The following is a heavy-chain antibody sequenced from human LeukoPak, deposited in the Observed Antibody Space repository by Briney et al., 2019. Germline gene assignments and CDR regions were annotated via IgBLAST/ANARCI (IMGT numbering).Heavy chain of an antibody. D-gene: IGHD3-10*01. Sequence: ASVKVSCKASGYTFTSYDINWVRQATGQGLEWMGWMNPNSGNTGYAQKFQGRVTMTRNTSISTAYMELSSLRSEDTAVYYCARVPVLLWFGESRPSPHYYYYYMDVWGKGTTVTFSS. J-gene: IGHJ6*03. CDR2: MNPNSGNT. V-gene: IGHV1-8*01. CDR3: ARVPVLLWFGESRPSPHYYYYYMDV. CDR1: GYTFTSYD.